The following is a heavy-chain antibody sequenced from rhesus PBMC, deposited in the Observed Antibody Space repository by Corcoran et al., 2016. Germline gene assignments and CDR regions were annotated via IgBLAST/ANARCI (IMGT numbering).Heavy chain of an antibody. V-gene: IGHV4-73*01. CDR3: ARKVGGSSLDV. CDR1: GGSVSGYW. CDR2: IRSCGRT. Sequence: QVQLQQWGEGLVKPSETLSLTCAVYGGSVSGYWWGWIRQPPGKGLEWIGRIRSCGRTHYNPSLKKRVTHSVDTSQSQFSLKLSSVTAADTAVDYCARKVGGSSLDVWGRGVLVTVSS. J-gene: IGHJ5-2*02. D-gene: IGHD2-21*01.